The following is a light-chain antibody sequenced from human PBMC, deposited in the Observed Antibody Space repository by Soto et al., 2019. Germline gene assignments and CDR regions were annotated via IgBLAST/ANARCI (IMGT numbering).Light chain of an antibody. CDR3: QHFNSYPPCT. Sequence: AIQLTQSPSSLSASVGDRVTITCRACQGISSALAWYQQKPGKAPKLLIYDASSLDSGVPSRFSGSGSGTDFTLTISTLQPEDFATYYCQHFNSYPPCTFGPGTKVDIK. J-gene: IGKJ3*01. V-gene: IGKV1-13*02. CDR2: DAS. CDR1: QGISSA.